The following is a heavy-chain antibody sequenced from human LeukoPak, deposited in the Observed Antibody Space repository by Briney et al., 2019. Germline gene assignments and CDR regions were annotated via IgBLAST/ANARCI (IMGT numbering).Heavy chain of an antibody. Sequence: GGSLRLSCAASGFTFSSYAMHWGRQAPGKGVEGVAVISYDGSNKYYADSVKGRFIISRDNSKNTLYLQMNSLRAEDTAVYYCARLFSFDILTGYYDPGWFDPWGQGTLVTVSS. CDR3: ARLFSFDILTGYYDPGWFDP. D-gene: IGHD3-9*01. J-gene: IGHJ5*02. V-gene: IGHV3-30*04. CDR1: GFTFSSYA. CDR2: ISYDGSNK.